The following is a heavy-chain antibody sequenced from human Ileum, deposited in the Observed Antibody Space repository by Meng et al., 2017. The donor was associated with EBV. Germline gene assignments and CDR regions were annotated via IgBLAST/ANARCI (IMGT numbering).Heavy chain of an antibody. Sequence: EVQLVEAGGGLIQPGGSLGLSCAAPGFNVYSDYMSWVRQAPGRGLEWVSVVYRGDNTYYADSVQGRFIISRDSYKNTLYLQMNSLRVEDTAVYYCMREWDNTGSYSWGQGTLVTVSS. CDR2: VYRGDNT. CDR1: GFNVYSDY. J-gene: IGHJ4*02. CDR3: MREWDNTGSYS. D-gene: IGHD1-26*01. V-gene: IGHV3-53*01.